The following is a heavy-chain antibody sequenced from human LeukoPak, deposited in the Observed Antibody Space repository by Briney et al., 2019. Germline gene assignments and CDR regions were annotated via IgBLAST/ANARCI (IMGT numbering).Heavy chain of an antibody. CDR3: ARDYENLTGSKTRFHY. V-gene: IGHV3-48*01. Sequence: NPGGSLRLSCAASGFTFSSYSMNWVRQAPGKGLEWVSYISSSSSTIYYADSVKGRFTISRDNAKNSLYLQMNSLRAEDTAVYYCARDYENLTGSKTRFHYWGQGTLVTVSS. CDR1: GFTFSSYS. CDR2: ISSSSSTI. J-gene: IGHJ4*02. D-gene: IGHD3-9*01.